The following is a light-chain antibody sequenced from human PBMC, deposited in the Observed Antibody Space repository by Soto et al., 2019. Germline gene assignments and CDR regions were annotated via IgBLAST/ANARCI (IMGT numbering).Light chain of an antibody. Sequence: EIVMTQSPATLSVSPGERATLSCRASQRVSSNLAWYQQKPGQAPRLLIYGASTRATGIPARFSGSRSETEFTLTISSLQSEDFAVYYCQQYNNWPPWTFGQGTKVEIK. V-gene: IGKV3-15*01. J-gene: IGKJ1*01. CDR3: QQYNNWPPWT. CDR1: QRVSSN. CDR2: GAS.